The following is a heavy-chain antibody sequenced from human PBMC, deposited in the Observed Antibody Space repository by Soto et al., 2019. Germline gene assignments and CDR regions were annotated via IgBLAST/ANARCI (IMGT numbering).Heavy chain of an antibody. CDR3: ASWRAVAGAYNWFDP. CDR2: ISSSSSYI. D-gene: IGHD6-19*01. V-gene: IGHV3-21*01. CDR1: GFTFSSYS. Sequence: XESLRLSCAASGFTFSSYSMNWVRQAPGKGLEWVSSISSSSSYIYYADSVKGRFTISRDNAKNSLYLQMNSLRAEDTAVYYCASWRAVAGAYNWFDPWGQGTLVTVSS. J-gene: IGHJ5*02.